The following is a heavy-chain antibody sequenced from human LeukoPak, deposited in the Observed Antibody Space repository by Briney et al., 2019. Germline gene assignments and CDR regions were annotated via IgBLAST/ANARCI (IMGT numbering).Heavy chain of an antibody. J-gene: IGHJ4*02. Sequence: GRSLRLSCAASGFTFSNYVMHWVRQAPGKGLECVAVISNDGSDKYYADSVKGRFTISRDNSKNTLYLQMNSLRAEDTAVYYCARDGGYSGGWTYGAGDYWGQGTLVTVSS. CDR3: ARDGGYSGGWTYGAGDY. CDR1: GFTFSNYV. D-gene: IGHD6-19*01. CDR2: ISNDGSDK. V-gene: IGHV3-30*04.